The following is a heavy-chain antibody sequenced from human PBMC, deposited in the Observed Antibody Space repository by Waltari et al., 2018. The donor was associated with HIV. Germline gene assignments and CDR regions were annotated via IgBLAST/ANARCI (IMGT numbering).Heavy chain of an antibody. CDR2: IKEDGGEK. V-gene: IGHV3-7*01. Sequence: EVQLVESGGVVVEPVGSLRLFWAAAGFRFRTYWTGWVRQAPGKGLEWVANIKEDGGEKYYVDSVKGRFTLSRDNAENSLYLQINSLRAEDTAFYYCVTATRGGGDYVWGQGTLVTVSS. CDR1: GFRFRTYW. D-gene: IGHD2-21*02. J-gene: IGHJ4*02. CDR3: VTATRGGGDYV.